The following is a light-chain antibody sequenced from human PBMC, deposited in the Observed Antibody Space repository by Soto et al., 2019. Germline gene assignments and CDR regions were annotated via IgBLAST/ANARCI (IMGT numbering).Light chain of an antibody. Sequence: QSVLAQPPSASWSPGQSVTISCTGTSSDVGGYNYVSWFQQHPGKAPKLIIHEVNQRPSGVPDRFSGSKSGNTASLTVSGLQAEDEGTYYCSSYGGYNNVVFGTGTKVTVL. J-gene: IGLJ1*01. CDR1: SSDVGGYNY. V-gene: IGLV2-8*01. CDR3: SSYGGYNNVV. CDR2: EVN.